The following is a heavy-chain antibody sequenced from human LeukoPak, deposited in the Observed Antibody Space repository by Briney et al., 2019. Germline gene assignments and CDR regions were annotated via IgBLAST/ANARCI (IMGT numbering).Heavy chain of an antibody. CDR1: GGSFSGYS. J-gene: IGHJ6*02. D-gene: IGHD6-13*01. V-gene: IGHV4-34*01. CDR3: ARMQSMGGYSSSAGVRYYYYGMDV. CDR2: INHSGST. Sequence: SETLSLACAVYGGSFSGYSWSWIRQPPGKGLEWIGEINHSGSTNYNPSLKSRVTISVDTSKNQFSLKLSSVTAADTAVYYCARMQSMGGYSSSAGVRYYYYGMDVWGQGTTVTVSS.